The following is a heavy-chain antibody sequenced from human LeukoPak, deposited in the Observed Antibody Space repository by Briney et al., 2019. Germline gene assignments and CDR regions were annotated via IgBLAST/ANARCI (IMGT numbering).Heavy chain of an antibody. CDR3: ARDGGYPHAFDI. J-gene: IGHJ3*02. D-gene: IGHD5-12*01. Sequence: KPSETLSLTCTVSGGSISSYYWSWIRQPPGKGLEWIGYIYYSGSTNYNPSLKSRVTISVDTSKNQFSLKLSSVTAADTAVYYCARDGGYPHAFDIWGLGTMVTVSS. CDR1: GGSISSYY. CDR2: IYYSGST. V-gene: IGHV4-59*01.